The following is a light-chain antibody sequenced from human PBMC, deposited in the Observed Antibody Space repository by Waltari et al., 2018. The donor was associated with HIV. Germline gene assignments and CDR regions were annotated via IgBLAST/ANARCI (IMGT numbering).Light chain of an antibody. CDR2: QDN. CDR3: QAWDSNTVV. CDR1: KSGNKF. V-gene: IGLV3-1*01. J-gene: IGLJ2*01. Sequence: SYELTHPPPVSVPSGQTASITSSGVKSGNKFVCWYQQKPGQSPVLVTYQDNKRPSGIPERFSGSNSGSTATLTISGTQAMDEADYYCQAWDSNTVVFGGGTKLTVL.